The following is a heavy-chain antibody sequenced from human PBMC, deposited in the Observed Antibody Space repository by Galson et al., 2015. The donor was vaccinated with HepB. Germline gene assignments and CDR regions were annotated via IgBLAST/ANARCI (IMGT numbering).Heavy chain of an antibody. CDR3: ARTSLGWFDH. CDR2: ITWSSSSI. J-gene: IGHJ5*02. V-gene: IGHV3-11*01. Sequence: SLRLSCAASGFTFRDFYIRWVRQAPGKGLEWVSDITWSSSSISYADSVKGRFTISRDNAKNSLYLQVNRLTAEDTALYYCARTSLGWFDHWGQGTLLTVSS. CDR1: GFTFRDFY.